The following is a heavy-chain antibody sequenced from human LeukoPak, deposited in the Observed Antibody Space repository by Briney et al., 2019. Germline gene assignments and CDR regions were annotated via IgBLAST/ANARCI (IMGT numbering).Heavy chain of an antibody. D-gene: IGHD1-26*01. CDR1: GGTISSYC. J-gene: IGHJ2*01. V-gene: IGHV4-59*01. CDR3: AARENNWYFNF. CDR2: IYYSGST. Sequence: SETLSLTCTVSGGTISSYCWRWIRQPPGKGLEWIGYIYYSGSTNYNPSLKSRVTISVDTSKNQFSLKLSSVTAADTAVYYCAARENNWYFNFWGGGTLVTVSS.